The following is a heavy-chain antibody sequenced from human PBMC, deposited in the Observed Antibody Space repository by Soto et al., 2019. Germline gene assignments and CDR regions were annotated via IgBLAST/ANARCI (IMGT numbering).Heavy chain of an antibody. V-gene: IGHV4-59*08. D-gene: IGHD3-22*01. J-gene: IGHJ4*02. Sequence: PSETLSLTCTVSGGSISSDYWSWIRQPPGKGLEWIGYTHYSGSTNYNPSFKSRVTMSLDTSKTQFALKLSSVTAADTAVYYCARLLSAGSGFAFHYWAQGTLVTVSS. CDR3: ARLLSAGSGFAFHY. CDR2: THYSGST. CDR1: GGSISSDY.